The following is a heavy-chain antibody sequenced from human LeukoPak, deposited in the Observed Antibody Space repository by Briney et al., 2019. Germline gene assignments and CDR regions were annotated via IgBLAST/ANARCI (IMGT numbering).Heavy chain of an antibody. CDR3: ARRGKVSSSWNYYFDY. J-gene: IGHJ4*02. D-gene: IGHD6-13*01. CDR2: IHHSATT. V-gene: IGHV4-38-2*02. Sequence: KSSETLSLTCTVSGYSISSGYFWGWIRQPPGKGLEWIGTIHHSATTYYNPSLKSRVTISVDTSKNQFSLMLSTVTAADTAVYYCARRGKVSSSWNYYFDYWGQGTLVTVSS. CDR1: GYSISSGYF.